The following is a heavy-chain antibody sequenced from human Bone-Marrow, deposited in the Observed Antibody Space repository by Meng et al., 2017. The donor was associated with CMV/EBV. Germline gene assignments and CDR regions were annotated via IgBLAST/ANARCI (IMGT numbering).Heavy chain of an antibody. CDR2: ISWDGGST. D-gene: IGHD3-22*01. Sequence: GGSLRLSCAASGFTFDDYTMHWVRQAPGKGLEWVSLISWDGGSTYYADSVKGRFTISRDNSKNSLYLQMNSLRTEDTALYYCAKGDSSGYLGADPWGQGTLVTFSS. J-gene: IGHJ5*02. CDR1: GFTFDDYT. V-gene: IGHV3-43*01. CDR3: AKGDSSGYLGADP.